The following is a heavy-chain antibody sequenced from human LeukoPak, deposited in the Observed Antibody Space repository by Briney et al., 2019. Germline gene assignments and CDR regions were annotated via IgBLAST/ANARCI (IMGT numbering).Heavy chain of an antibody. CDR3: ATDSPGQDY. J-gene: IGHJ4*02. CDR2: ISGGGGST. Sequence: GESLRLSCAASGFTFSTYAMHWVRQAPGKGLEYVSSISGGGGSTYYANSLKGRFTISRDNSKNTLYLQMGSLRAEDMAVYYCATDSPGQDYWGQGTLVTVSS. CDR1: GFTFSTYA. V-gene: IGHV3-64*01.